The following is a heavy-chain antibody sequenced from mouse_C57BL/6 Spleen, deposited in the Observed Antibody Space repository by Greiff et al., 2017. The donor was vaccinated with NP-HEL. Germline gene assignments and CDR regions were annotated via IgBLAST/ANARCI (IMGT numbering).Heavy chain of an antibody. CDR2: ISSGGSYT. V-gene: IGHV5-6*01. CDR1: GFTFSSYG. Sequence: EVMLVESGGDLVKPGGSLKLSCAASGFTFSSYGMSWVRQTPDKRLEWVATISSGGSYTYYPDSVKGRFTISRDNAKNTLYLQMSSLKSEDTAMYYCARHGGRSYFDYWGQGTTLTVSS. CDR3: ARHGGRSYFDY. J-gene: IGHJ2*01.